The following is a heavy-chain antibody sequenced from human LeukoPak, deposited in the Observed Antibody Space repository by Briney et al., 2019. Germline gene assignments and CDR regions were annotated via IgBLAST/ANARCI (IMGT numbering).Heavy chain of an antibody. J-gene: IGHJ4*02. V-gene: IGHV1-69*02. CDR1: GGTFSSYT. D-gene: IGHD5-12*01. CDR2: IIPILGIA. Sequence: SVTVSCKPSGGTFSSYTISWVRQAPGQGLEWMGRIIPILGIANYAQKFQGRVTITADKSTSTAYMELSSLRSEDTAVYYWAGGWKYSGYDFFDYWGQGTLVTVSS. CDR3: AGGWKYSGYDFFDY.